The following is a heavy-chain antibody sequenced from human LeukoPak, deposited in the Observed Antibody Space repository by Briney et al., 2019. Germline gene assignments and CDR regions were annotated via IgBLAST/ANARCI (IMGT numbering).Heavy chain of an antibody. Sequence: PGGSLRLSCAASGFTVSSNYMSWVRQAPGKGLEWVSVIYSGGSTYYADSVKGRFTISRDNSKNTLYLQMNSLRAEDTAVYYCARGYPTRANAFDIWGQGTMVTVSS. J-gene: IGHJ3*02. CDR1: GFTVSSNY. CDR2: IYSGGST. D-gene: IGHD1-1*01. V-gene: IGHV3-53*01. CDR3: ARGYPTRANAFDI.